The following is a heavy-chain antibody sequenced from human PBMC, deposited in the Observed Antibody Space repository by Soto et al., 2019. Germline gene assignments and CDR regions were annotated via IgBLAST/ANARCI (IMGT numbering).Heavy chain of an antibody. Sequence: ASVKVSCKASGYTFTSYTMHWVRQAPGQRLEWMGWINAGNGNTKYSQKFQGRVTITRDTSASTAYMELSSLRSEDTAMYYCARLIWFGELGAFEIWGQGTMVTVSS. CDR1: GYTFTSYT. D-gene: IGHD3-10*01. J-gene: IGHJ3*02. CDR2: INAGNGNT. V-gene: IGHV1-3*01. CDR3: ARLIWFGELGAFEI.